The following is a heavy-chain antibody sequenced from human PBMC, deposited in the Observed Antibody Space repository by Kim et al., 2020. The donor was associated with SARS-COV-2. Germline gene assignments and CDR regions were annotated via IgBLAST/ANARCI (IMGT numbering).Heavy chain of an antibody. D-gene: IGHD3-22*01. V-gene: IGHV3-7*01. Sequence: GGSLRLSYAASGFTFSSYWMSWVRQAPGKGLEWVANIMQVGSETYYVDSVKGRFTISRDNAKNSVYLQMNSLRAEDTAVYFCARLKHYYDSNNYYYYYGMDVWGQGTTVTVSS. CDR3: ARLKHYYDSNNYYYYYGMDV. J-gene: IGHJ6*02. CDR1: GFTFSSYW. CDR2: IMQVGSET.